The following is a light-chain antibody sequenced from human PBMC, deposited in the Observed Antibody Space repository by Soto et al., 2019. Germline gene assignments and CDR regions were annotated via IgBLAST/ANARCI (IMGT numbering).Light chain of an antibody. V-gene: IGKV3-20*01. CDR1: QSVGSSY. J-gene: IGKJ1*01. CDR2: GAS. Sequence: EVVLTQSPGTLSLSPGEIATLSCRASQSVGSSYLAWYQHKPGQAPRLLIYGASSRATGIPDRFSGSGSGTDFTLIISRLEPEDFAVYYCQQYAGSPWTFGQGTKVDIK. CDR3: QQYAGSPWT.